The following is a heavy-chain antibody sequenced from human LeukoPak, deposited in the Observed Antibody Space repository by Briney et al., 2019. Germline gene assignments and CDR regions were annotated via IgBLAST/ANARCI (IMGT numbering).Heavy chain of an antibody. J-gene: IGHJ6*04. CDR2: ISSSGSTI. CDR3: ARDHGHYYYYGMDV. V-gene: IGHV3-48*03. Sequence: GGSLRLSCAASGFTFSSYEMNWVRQAPGKGLEWVSYISSSGSTIYYADSVKGRFTISRDNAKSSLYLQMNSLRAEDTAVYYCARDHGHYYYYGMDVWGKGTTVTVSS. CDR1: GFTFSSYE.